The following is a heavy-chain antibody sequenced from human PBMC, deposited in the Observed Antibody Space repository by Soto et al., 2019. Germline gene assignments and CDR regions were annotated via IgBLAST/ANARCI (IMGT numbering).Heavy chain of an antibody. CDR3: ARTDQIAAAGTGWFDP. CDR2: IDWDDDK. J-gene: IGHJ5*02. CDR1: GFSLSTSGMC. D-gene: IGHD6-13*01. V-gene: IGHV2-70*11. Sequence: ESGPTLVNPTQTLTLTCTFSGFSLSTSGMCVSWIRQPPGKALEWLARIDWDDDKYYSTSLKTRLTISKDTSKNQVVLTMTNMDPVDTATYYCARTDQIAAAGTGWFDPWGQGTLVTVSS.